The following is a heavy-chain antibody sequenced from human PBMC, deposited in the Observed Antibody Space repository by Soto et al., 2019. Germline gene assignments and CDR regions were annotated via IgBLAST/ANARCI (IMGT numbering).Heavy chain of an antibody. J-gene: IGHJ4*02. CDR3: AKRPGFSAIPSPFDY. CDR2: ISGSGGST. V-gene: IGHV3-23*01. Sequence: PGGSLRLSCAASGFTFSSYAVSWVRQAPGKGLEWVSAISGSGGSTYYADSVKGRFTISRDNFKNTLYLQMNSLRAEDTAVYYCAKRPGFSAIPSPFDYWGQGTLVTVSS. CDR1: GFTFSSYA. D-gene: IGHD2-2*01.